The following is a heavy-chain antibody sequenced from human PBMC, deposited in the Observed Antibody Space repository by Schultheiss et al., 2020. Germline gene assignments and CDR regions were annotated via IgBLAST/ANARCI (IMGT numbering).Heavy chain of an antibody. CDR2: ISGSGGST. D-gene: IGHD4-17*01. V-gene: IGHV3-23*01. CDR3: AKDDYGDYAERDWFDP. Sequence: GESLKISCAASGFTFSSYAMSWVRQAPGKGLEWVSAISGSGGSTYYADSVKGRFTISRDNSKNTLYLQMSSLRAEDTAVYYCAKDDYGDYAERDWFDPWGQGTLVTVSS. CDR1: GFTFSSYA. J-gene: IGHJ5*02.